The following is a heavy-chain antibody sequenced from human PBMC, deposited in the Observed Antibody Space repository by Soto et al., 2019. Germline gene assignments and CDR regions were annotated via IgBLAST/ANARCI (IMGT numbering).Heavy chain of an antibody. CDR2: ISWNSGSI. Sequence: DVQLVESGGGLVQPGRSLRLSCAASGFTFDDYAMHWVRQAPGKGLEWVSGISWNSGSIGYADSVKGRFTISRDNAKNSLYLQMNSLRAEDTALYYCAKGSSSSWYAPFDYWGQGTLVTVSS. CDR3: AKGSSSSWYAPFDY. J-gene: IGHJ4*02. D-gene: IGHD6-13*01. V-gene: IGHV3-9*01. CDR1: GFTFDDYA.